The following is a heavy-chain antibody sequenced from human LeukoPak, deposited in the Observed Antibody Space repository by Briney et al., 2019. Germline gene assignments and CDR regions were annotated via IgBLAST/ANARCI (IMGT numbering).Heavy chain of an antibody. J-gene: IGHJ4*02. CDR3: ARQGWVLWFGEQTQIDY. CDR2: IYHSGST. V-gene: IGHV4-38-2*02. CDR1: GYSISSGYY. D-gene: IGHD3-10*01. Sequence: SETLSLTCTVSGYSISSGYYWGWIRQPPGKGLEWIGSIYHSGSTYYNPSLKSRVTISVDTSKNQFSLKLSSVTAADTAVYYCARQGWVLWFGEQTQIDYWGQGTLVTVSS.